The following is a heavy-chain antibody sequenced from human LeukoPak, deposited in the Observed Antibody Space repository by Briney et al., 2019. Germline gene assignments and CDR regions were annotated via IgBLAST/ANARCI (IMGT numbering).Heavy chain of an antibody. J-gene: IGHJ6*03. CDR2: IYYSGST. D-gene: IGHD5-18*01. Sequence: SETLSLTCTVSGGSISSSSYYWGWIRQPPGKGLEWIGSIYYSGSTYYNPSLKSRVTISVDTSKNQFSLKLSSVTAADTAVYYCARAEKAPRIQLWLLSVFGYYYYYMDVWGKGTTVTVSS. V-gene: IGHV4-39*07. CDR1: GGSISSSSYY. CDR3: ARAEKAPRIQLWLLSVFGYYYYYMDV.